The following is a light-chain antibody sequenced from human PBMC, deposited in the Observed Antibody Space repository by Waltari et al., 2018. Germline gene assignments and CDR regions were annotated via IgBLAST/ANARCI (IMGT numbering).Light chain of an antibody. V-gene: IGLV1-40*01. Sequence: QSVLTQPPSVSGAPGQRVTISCTGSSSNIGAGFDVHWYQQLPGTAPKLLIYGKNHRPSGVPDRCSGSKSGTSASLAITGLQAEDEADYYCQSYDNSLVVFGGGTKLTAL. CDR3: QSYDNSLVV. CDR1: SSNIGAGFD. CDR2: GKN. J-gene: IGLJ2*01.